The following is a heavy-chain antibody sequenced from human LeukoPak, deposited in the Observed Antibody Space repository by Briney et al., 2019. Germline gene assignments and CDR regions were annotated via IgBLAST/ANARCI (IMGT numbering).Heavy chain of an antibody. CDR1: GGTFISYA. CDR3: ARATSGSLLPNWNYNWFDP. CDR2: IIIIFGTA. D-gene: IGHD1-1*01. Sequence: SVKVSSKASGGTFISYAISWVRQAPGQGLEWMGGIIIIFGTANYAQKFQGRVTITTDESTSTAYMELSSLRSEDTAVYYCARATSGSLLPNWNYNWFDPWGQGTLVTVSS. V-gene: IGHV1-69*05. J-gene: IGHJ5*02.